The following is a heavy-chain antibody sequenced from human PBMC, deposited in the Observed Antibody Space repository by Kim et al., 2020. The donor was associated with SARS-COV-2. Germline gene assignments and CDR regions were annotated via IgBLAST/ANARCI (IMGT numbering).Heavy chain of an antibody. Sequence: SETLSLTCTVSGGSVSSGSYYWSWIRQPPGKGLEWIGYIYYSGSTNYNPSLKSRVTISVDTSKNQFSLKLSSVTAADTAVYYCARVPKTRSDSVWFDPWGQGTLVTVSS. D-gene: IGHD3-10*01. V-gene: IGHV4-61*01. J-gene: IGHJ5*02. CDR3: ARVPKTRSDSVWFDP. CDR1: GGSVSSGSYY. CDR2: IYYSGST.